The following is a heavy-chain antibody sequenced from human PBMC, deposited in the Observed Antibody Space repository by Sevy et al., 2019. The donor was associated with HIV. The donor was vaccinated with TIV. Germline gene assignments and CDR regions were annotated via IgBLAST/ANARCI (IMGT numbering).Heavy chain of an antibody. CDR2: IYYSGST. J-gene: IGHJ4*02. V-gene: IGHV4-59*01. Sequence: SETLSLTCTVSGGSISSYYWSWIRQPPGKGLGWIGYIYYSGSTNYNPSLKSRVTISVDTSKNQFSLKLSSVTAADTAVYYCARRWMANDYWGQGTLVTVSS. CDR1: GGSISSYY. CDR3: ARRWMANDY. D-gene: IGHD5-12*01.